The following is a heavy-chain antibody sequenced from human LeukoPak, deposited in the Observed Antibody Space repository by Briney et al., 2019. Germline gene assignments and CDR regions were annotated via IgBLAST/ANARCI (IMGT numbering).Heavy chain of an antibody. Sequence: GGSLRLSCAASGFTFSNYAMTWVRQAPGKGLEWVSAISGSGGVTYYAESVEGRFTISRDNSKNTLYLQMNSLRAEDTAVYYCARGRELGYCSGGSCYHGMDVWGQGTTVTVSS. V-gene: IGHV3-23*01. J-gene: IGHJ6*02. CDR2: ISGSGGVT. CDR3: ARGRELGYCSGGSCYHGMDV. CDR1: GFTFSNYA. D-gene: IGHD2-15*01.